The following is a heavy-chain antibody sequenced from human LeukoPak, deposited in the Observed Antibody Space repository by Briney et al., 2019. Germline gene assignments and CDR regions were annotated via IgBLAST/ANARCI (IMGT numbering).Heavy chain of an antibody. CDR1: GGSISSYY. V-gene: IGHV4-4*07. Sequence: SETLSLTCTVSGGSISSYYCNWIRQPAGKGLEWIGRTSTIGTTNYNPSLKSRVTLSVDTSKNHFSLKLTSVTAADTAVYFCARGRSWSQSLYYMDVWGKGTTVTVSS. CDR2: TSTIGTT. D-gene: IGHD2-8*02. CDR3: ARGRSWSQSLYYMDV. J-gene: IGHJ6*03.